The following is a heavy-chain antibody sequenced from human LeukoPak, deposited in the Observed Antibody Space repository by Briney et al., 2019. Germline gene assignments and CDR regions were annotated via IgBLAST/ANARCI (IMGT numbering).Heavy chain of an antibody. V-gene: IGHV1-18*04. Sequence: ASVKVSCKASGYTFTGYYMHWVRHAPEQGLEWMGWTSAYNGNTNYAQKVQGRVTMTTDTSTSTAYMELRGLRSDDTAVYYCARDARITMIVVVIADHYAFDIWGQGTMVTVSS. J-gene: IGHJ3*02. CDR1: GYTFTGYY. CDR3: ARDARITMIVVVIADHYAFDI. CDR2: TSAYNGNT. D-gene: IGHD3-22*01.